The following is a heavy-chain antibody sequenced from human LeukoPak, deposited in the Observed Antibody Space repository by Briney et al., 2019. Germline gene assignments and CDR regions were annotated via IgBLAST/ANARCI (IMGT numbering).Heavy chain of an antibody. J-gene: IGHJ4*02. D-gene: IGHD3-22*01. CDR3: AKGAYYDSSGLD. CDR2: INGRGGST. CDR1: GFTFSSYA. V-gene: IGHV3-23*01. Sequence: HAGGSLRLSCAASGFTFSSYAMNWVRQAPGKGLEWVSAINGRGGSTYYADSVKGRFTISRDNSKNTLYLQMDSLRAEDTAVYYCAKGAYYDSSGLDWGQGTLVTVSS.